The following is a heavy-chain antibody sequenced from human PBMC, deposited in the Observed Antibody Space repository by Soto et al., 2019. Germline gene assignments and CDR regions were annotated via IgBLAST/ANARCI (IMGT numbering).Heavy chain of an antibody. CDR1: GGSISSSSYY. V-gene: IGHV4-39*01. J-gene: IGHJ6*02. CDR2: IYYSGST. D-gene: IGHD3-10*01. Sequence: KPSETLSLTCTVPGGSISSSSYYWGWIRQPPGKGLEWIGSIYYSGSTYYNPSLKSRVTISVDTSKNQFSLKLSSVTAADTAVYYCARQGAGELLFYYYYYGMDVWGQGTTVTVSS. CDR3: ARQGAGELLFYYYYYGMDV.